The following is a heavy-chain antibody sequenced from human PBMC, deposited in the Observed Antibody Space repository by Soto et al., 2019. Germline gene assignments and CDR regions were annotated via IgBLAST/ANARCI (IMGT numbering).Heavy chain of an antibody. V-gene: IGHV3-30*18. CDR3: AKEREEQWLAYYFDY. D-gene: IGHD6-19*01. CDR2: ISYDGSNK. Sequence: GGSLRLSCAASGFTFSSYGMHWVRQAPGKGLEWVAVISYDGSNKYYADSVKGRFTISRDNSKNTLYLQMNSLRAEDTAVYYCAKEREEQWLAYYFDYWGQGTLVTVSS. CDR1: GFTFSSYG. J-gene: IGHJ4*02.